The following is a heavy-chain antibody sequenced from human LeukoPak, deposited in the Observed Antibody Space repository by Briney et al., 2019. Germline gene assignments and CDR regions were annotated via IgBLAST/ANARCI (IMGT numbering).Heavy chain of an antibody. D-gene: IGHD4-17*01. V-gene: IGHV4-39*01. Sequence: SETLSLTCTVSDGSISTGRYYWGWIRQPPGKGLEWIGSLYYSGSTYYNPSLKSRVTISVDTSKNQFSLKLSSVTAADTAVYYCARVPTVTFFDYWGQGTLVTVSS. J-gene: IGHJ4*02. CDR3: ARVPTVTFFDY. CDR2: LYYSGST. CDR1: DGSISTGRYY.